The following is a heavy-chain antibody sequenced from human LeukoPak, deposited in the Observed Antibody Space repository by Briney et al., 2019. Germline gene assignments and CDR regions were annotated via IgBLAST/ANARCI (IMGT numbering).Heavy chain of an antibody. Sequence: SETLSLTRTVSGGSISSFYWSWIRQPPGKGLEWIGYIYYSGSTNYNPSLKSRVTISVDTSKNQFSLKLSSVTAADTAVYYCARGPPPDFDCWGQGTLVTVSS. V-gene: IGHV4-59*12. J-gene: IGHJ4*02. CDR1: GGSISSFY. CDR3: ARGPPPDFDC. CDR2: IYYSGST.